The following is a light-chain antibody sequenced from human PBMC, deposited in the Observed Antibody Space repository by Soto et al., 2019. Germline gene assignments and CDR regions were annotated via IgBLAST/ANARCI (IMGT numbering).Light chain of an antibody. J-gene: IGKJ1*01. Sequence: EIVLTQSPGTLSLSPGERATLSCRASQSVSSNYLAWYQQKPGQAPRVIIYSASSRATGIPGRFSGSGSGTDFTLTISRLEPEDFAVYYCQQYGSSPTFGQGTKVEIK. CDR3: QQYGSSPT. CDR2: SAS. CDR1: QSVSSNY. V-gene: IGKV3-20*01.